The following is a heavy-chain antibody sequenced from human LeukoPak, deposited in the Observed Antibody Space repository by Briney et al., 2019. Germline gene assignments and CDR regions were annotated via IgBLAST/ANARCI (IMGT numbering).Heavy chain of an antibody. CDR1: GFTFSDRL. J-gene: IGHJ4*02. V-gene: IGHV3-72*01. CDR2: GRNKANSYTT. CDR3: ARDYYDSSGLDY. Sequence: GGSLRLSCAASGFTFSDRLMDWVRQPPGRGLAWVGRGRNKANSYTTEYAASVTGRFTISRDDSKNSLYLQMNSLKTEDTAVYYCARDYYDSSGLDYWGQGTLVTVSS. D-gene: IGHD3-22*01.